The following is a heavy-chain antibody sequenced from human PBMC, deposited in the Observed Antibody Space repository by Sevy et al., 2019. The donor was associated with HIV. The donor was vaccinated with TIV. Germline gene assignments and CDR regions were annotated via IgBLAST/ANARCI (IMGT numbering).Heavy chain of an antibody. V-gene: IGHV3-21*01. CDR3: ARYTSGYSSRVYYYYYMDV. Sequence: GGSLRLSCAASGFTFSSYSMNWVRQAPGKGLEWVSSISSSSSYIYYADSVKGRFTISRDNAKNSLYLQMNSLRAEDTAVYYCARYTSGYSSRVYYYYYMDVWGKGTTVTVSS. CDR1: GFTFSSYS. J-gene: IGHJ6*03. CDR2: ISSSSSYI. D-gene: IGHD6-13*01.